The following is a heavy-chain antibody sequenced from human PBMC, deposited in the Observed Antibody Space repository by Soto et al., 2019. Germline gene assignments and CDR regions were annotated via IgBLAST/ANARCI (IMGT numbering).Heavy chain of an antibody. CDR1: GFTFSSYA. J-gene: IGHJ4*02. Sequence: EVQLLESGGGLVQPGGSLRLSCAASGFTFSSYAMSWVRQAPGKGLEWVSAISGSGGSTYYADSVKGRFTISRDNSKNTLYLQMNSLRAEDTAVYYCAKIYCGGDCYFPYYFDYWGQGTLVTVSS. V-gene: IGHV3-23*01. CDR3: AKIYCGGDCYFPYYFDY. D-gene: IGHD2-21*02. CDR2: ISGSGGST.